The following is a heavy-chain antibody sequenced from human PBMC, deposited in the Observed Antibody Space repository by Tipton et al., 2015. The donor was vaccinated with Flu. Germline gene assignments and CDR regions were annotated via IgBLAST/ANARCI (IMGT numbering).Heavy chain of an antibody. V-gene: IGHV4-39*07. CDR1: GGTISSSSYY. D-gene: IGHD3-10*01. CDR2: IYYRGNT. CDR3: ARDIRSYGSGSYSH. J-gene: IGHJ4*02. Sequence: TLSLTCTVSGGTISSSSYYWGWIRQPPGKGLEWIGSIYYRGNTFYNPALKSRVTISADTSKNQFSLKVSSVTAADTAVYFCARDIRSYGSGSYSHWGQGTLVSVSS.